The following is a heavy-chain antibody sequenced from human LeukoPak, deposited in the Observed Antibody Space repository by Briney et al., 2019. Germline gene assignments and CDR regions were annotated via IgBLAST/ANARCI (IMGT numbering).Heavy chain of an antibody. CDR3: ARDGRRWLQLDGVHYYGMDV. CDR2: ISYDGSNK. Sequence: PGGSLRLSCAASGFTFSTYAMTWLRQAPGKGLEWVAVISYDGSNKYYADSVKGRFTISRDNSKNTLYLQMNSLRAEDTAVYYCARDGRRWLQLDGVHYYGMDVWGQGTTVTVSS. D-gene: IGHD5-24*01. V-gene: IGHV3-30-3*01. J-gene: IGHJ6*02. CDR1: GFTFSTYA.